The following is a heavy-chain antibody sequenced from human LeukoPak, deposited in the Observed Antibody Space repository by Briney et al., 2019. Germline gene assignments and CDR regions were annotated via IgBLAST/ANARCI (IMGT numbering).Heavy chain of an antibody. Sequence: ASVKVSCKASGGTFISYAISWVRQAPGQGREWMGGIIPIFGTANYAQKFQGRVTITTDESTRTAYMELSSLRSEDTAVYYCASVKGTAMVPIDYWGQGTLVTVSS. CDR2: IIPIFGTA. CDR3: ASVKGTAMVPIDY. D-gene: IGHD5-18*01. V-gene: IGHV1-69*05. CDR1: GGTFISYA. J-gene: IGHJ4*02.